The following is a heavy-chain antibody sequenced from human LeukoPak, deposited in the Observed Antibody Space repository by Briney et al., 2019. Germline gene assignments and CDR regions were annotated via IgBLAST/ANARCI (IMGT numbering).Heavy chain of an antibody. V-gene: IGHV4-34*01. CDR2: INLSGST. J-gene: IGHJ4*02. CDR1: GGSFSGYY. CDR3: ARGGIVATIRSGYYYGDFDY. Sequence: SETLSLTCAVYGGSFSGYYWSWIRQPPGKGLEWIGEINLSGSTNYNPSLKSRVTISVDTSKNQFSLKLSSVTAADTAVYYCARGGIVATIRSGYYYGDFDYWGQGTLVTVSS. D-gene: IGHD3-22*01.